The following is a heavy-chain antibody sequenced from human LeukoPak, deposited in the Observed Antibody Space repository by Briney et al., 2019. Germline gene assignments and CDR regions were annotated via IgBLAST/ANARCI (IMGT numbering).Heavy chain of an antibody. CDR3: ARVAAKTVDY. J-gene: IGHJ4*02. V-gene: IGHV4-39*07. CDR1: GGSIGRGSYY. Sequence: SETLSLTCSVSGGSIGRGSYYWGLIRQSPGKGLEWIGSIYYSGSTNYNPSLKSRVTISVDTSKNQFSLKLSSVTAADTAVYYCARVAAKTVDYWGQGTLVTVSS. D-gene: IGHD2-15*01. CDR2: IYYSGST.